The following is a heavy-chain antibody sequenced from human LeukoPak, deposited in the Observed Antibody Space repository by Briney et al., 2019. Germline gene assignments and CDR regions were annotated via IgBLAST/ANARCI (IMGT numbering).Heavy chain of an antibody. CDR3: AREGYGDYHI. CDR2: IKQGGSES. Sequence: GGSLRLSCAASGFTFTDYWMTWVRQVPGNGLEWVANIKQGGSESYYVDSVKGRFSISRDNAKSSLYLQMNSLRVEDTAMYFCAREGYGDYHIWGQGTIVTVSS. V-gene: IGHV3-7*01. J-gene: IGHJ3*02. D-gene: IGHD4-17*01. CDR1: GFTFTDYW.